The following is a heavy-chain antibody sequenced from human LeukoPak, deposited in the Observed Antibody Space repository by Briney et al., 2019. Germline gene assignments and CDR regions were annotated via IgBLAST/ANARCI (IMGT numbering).Heavy chain of an antibody. Sequence: SETLSLTCAVYGGSFSGYYWSWIRQPPGKGLEWIGEINHSGSTNYNPSLKSRVTISVDTSKNQFSLKLSSVTAADTAVYYCARVAHSSSWYHFDYWGQGTLVTVSS. CDR3: ARVAHSSSWYHFDY. CDR1: GGSFSGYY. J-gene: IGHJ4*02. V-gene: IGHV4-34*01. CDR2: INHSGST. D-gene: IGHD6-13*01.